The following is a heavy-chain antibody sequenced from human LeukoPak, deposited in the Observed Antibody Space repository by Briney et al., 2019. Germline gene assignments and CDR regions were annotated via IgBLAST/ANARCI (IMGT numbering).Heavy chain of an antibody. CDR1: GYTFTSYY. J-gene: IGHJ6*03. CDR2: INRSGGT. D-gene: IGHD6-19*01. V-gene: IGHV1-2*02. CDR3: ARDTPYSSGWSPYYYYYMDV. Sequence: ASVKVSCKASGYTFTSYYMHWVRQAPGQGLEWMGIINRSGGTNYAQKFQGRVIMTRDTSISTAYMELSRLRSDDTAVYYCARDTPYSSGWSPYYYYYMDVWGKGTTVTVSS.